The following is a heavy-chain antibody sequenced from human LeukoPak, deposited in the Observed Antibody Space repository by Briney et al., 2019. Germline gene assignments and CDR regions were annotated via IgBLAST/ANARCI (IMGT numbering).Heavy chain of an antibody. J-gene: IGHJ4*02. Sequence: ASVKISCKASGYTFTRHYIHWVRQAPGQGLEWMGWINPNSGGTNYAQKFQGRVTVTRDTSISTAYMELSRLRSDDTAMYYCATAFGVVDFDYWGQGTLLTVSS. CDR3: ATAFGVVDFDY. CDR1: GYTFTRHY. V-gene: IGHV1-2*02. D-gene: IGHD3-3*01. CDR2: INPNSGGT.